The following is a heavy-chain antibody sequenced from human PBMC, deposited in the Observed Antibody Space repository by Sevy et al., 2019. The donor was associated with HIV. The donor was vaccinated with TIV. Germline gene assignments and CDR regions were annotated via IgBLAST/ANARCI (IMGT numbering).Heavy chain of an antibody. CDR2: ISSSGSTI. Sequence: GSLRLSCAASGFTFSDYYMSWIRQAPGKGLEWVSYISSSGSTIYYADSVKGRFTISRDNAKNSLYLQMNSLRAEDTAVYYCARDLRYYDFWSGYPDYWGQGTLVTVSS. D-gene: IGHD3-3*01. J-gene: IGHJ4*02. CDR1: GFTFSDYY. V-gene: IGHV3-11*01. CDR3: ARDLRYYDFWSGYPDY.